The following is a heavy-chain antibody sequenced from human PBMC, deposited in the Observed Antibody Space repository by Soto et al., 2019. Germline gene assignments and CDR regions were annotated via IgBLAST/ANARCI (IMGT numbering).Heavy chain of an antibody. CDR2: INGDNGNT. D-gene: IGHD2-8*01. CDR1: GNTVPNYA. V-gene: IGHV1-3*01. CDR3: AKNGHPPYYYYGMDV. J-gene: IGHJ6*02. Sequence: ASVKVSCKASGNTVPNYAIHWVRQAPGQRLEWMGWINGDNGNTNYSEHFQDRVTLTIDTSTATAYMELSSLTSDDTAVYYCAKNGHPPYYYYGMDVWGQGTTVTVSS.